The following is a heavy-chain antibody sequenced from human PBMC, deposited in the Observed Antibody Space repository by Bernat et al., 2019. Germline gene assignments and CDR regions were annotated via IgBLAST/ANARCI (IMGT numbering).Heavy chain of an antibody. V-gene: IGHV1-3*01. CDR3: ARDYGDYVGGFWFDP. J-gene: IGHJ5*02. CDR2: INAGNGNT. D-gene: IGHD4-17*01. CDR1: GYTFTSYA. Sequence: QVQLVQSGAEVKKPGASVKVSCKASGYTFTSYAMHWVRQAPGQRLEWMGWINAGNGNTKYSQKFQGRVTITRDTSASTAYMELSSLRSEDTAVYYCARDYGDYVGGFWFDPWGQGTLVTVSS.